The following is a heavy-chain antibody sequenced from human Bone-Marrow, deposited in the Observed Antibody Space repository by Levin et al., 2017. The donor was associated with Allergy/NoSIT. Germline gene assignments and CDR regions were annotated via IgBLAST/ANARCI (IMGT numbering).Heavy chain of an antibody. D-gene: IGHD2-21*02. CDR1: GFTFSSYS. CDR2: ISSSSSYI. V-gene: IGHV3-21*01. J-gene: IGHJ3*02. Sequence: GESLKISCAASGFTFSSYSMNWVRQAPGKGLEWVSSISSSSSYIYYADSVKGRFTISRDNAKNSLYLQMNSLRAEDTAVYYCARVRDCGGDCPDAFDIWGQGTMVTVSS. CDR3: ARVRDCGGDCPDAFDI.